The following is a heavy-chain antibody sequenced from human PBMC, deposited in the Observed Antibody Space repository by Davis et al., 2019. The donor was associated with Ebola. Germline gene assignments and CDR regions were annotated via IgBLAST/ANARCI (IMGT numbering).Heavy chain of an antibody. CDR3: STLSTMTTMYFDL. J-gene: IGHJ2*01. D-gene: IGHD4-17*01. Sequence: GESLKISCGASGLTFSDAWVGWARQAPGKGLEWLGRIKSKTDGGTTDYAAPVKGRFAMSRDDSKNTLYLQMNSLTIDDTAVYYCSTLSTMTTMYFDLWGRGTLVTVSS. CDR2: IKSKTDGGTT. CDR1: GLTFSDAW. V-gene: IGHV3-15*01.